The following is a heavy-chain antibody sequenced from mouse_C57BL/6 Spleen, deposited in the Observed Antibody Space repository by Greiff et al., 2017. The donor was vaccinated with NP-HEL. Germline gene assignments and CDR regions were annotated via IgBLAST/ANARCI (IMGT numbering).Heavy chain of an antibody. CDR3: AMSSYDAMDY. J-gene: IGHJ4*01. CDR1: GYAFSSYW. Sequence: QVHVKQSGAELVKPGASVKISCKASGYAFSSYWMNWVKQRPGKGLEWIGQIYPGDGDTNYNGKFKGKATLTADKSSSTAYMQLSSLTSEDSAVYFCAMSSYDAMDYWGQGTSVTVSS. D-gene: IGHD1-1*01. CDR2: IYPGDGDT. V-gene: IGHV1-80*01.